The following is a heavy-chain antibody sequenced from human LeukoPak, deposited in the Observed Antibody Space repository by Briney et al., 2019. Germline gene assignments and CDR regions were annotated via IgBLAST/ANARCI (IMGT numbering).Heavy chain of an antibody. Sequence: GSLRLSCTASGFTFGDYAMSWFRQAPGKGLEWVSVIYSGGRTYYADSVKGRFTISRDNSKNTLCLQMNRLRAEDTAVYYCARAGPSSSWHQFDYWGQGTLVTVSS. D-gene: IGHD6-13*01. CDR3: ARAGPSSSWHQFDY. J-gene: IGHJ4*02. CDR2: IYSGGRT. CDR1: GFTFGDYA. V-gene: IGHV3-66*01.